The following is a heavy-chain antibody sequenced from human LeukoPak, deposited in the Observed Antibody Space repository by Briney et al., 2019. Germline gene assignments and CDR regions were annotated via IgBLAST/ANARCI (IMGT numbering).Heavy chain of an antibody. D-gene: IGHD3-3*01. J-gene: IGHJ4*02. CDR2: IYHSGST. Sequence: SETLSLTCAVSGYSISSGYYWGWIRQPPGKGLEWIGSIYHSGSTYYNPSLKSRVTISVDTSKNQFSLKLSSVTAADTAVYYCARDRYYDFWSGCSYDGFYYFDYWGQGTLVTVSS. CDR3: ARDRYYDFWSGCSYDGFYYFDY. CDR1: GYSISSGYY. V-gene: IGHV4-38-2*02.